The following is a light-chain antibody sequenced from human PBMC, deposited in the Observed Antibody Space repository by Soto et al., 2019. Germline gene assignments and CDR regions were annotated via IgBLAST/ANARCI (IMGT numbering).Light chain of an antibody. CDR1: QSVDSRY. V-gene: IGKV3-20*01. Sequence: EIVLTQSPGTLSLSPGERATLSCRASQSVDSRYSAWYQQKPGQAPRLVIYGTSSRATGIPDRFSGSESGTDFTLTISRLEPEDFAVYYCQQCASSPYTFGQGTKLEI. CDR2: GTS. CDR3: QQCASSPYT. J-gene: IGKJ2*01.